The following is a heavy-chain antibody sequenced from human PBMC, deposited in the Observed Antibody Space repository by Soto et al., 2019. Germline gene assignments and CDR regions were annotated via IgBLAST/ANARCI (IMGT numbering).Heavy chain of an antibody. CDR3: ARHGYITSGSFYKGYYYYGMDV. J-gene: IGHJ6*02. CDR2: ISAYNGNT. CDR1: GYSFRNYG. V-gene: IGHV1-18*01. D-gene: IGHD3-10*01. Sequence: QVQLVQSGGEVKKPGASVKVSCKASGYSFRNYGISWVRQAPGQGLEWMGWISAYNGNTNYAQKFQGRVTMTTDTSTSTAYMEVRSLRSDDTAVFYCARHGYITSGSFYKGYYYYGMDVWAKGPRSPSP.